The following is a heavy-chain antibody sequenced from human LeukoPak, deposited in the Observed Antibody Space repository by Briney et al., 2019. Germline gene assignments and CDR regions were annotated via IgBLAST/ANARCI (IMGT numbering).Heavy chain of an antibody. CDR3: ARSGIVGATYYNY. CDR1: GFTFSTYR. J-gene: IGHJ4*02. CDR2: IKQDGSEK. V-gene: IGHV3-7*04. D-gene: IGHD1-26*01. Sequence: PGGSLRLSCAVSGFTFSTYRMSWVRQAPGKGLEWVANIKQDGSEKYYVDSVKGRFTISRDNAKNSLYLQMNSLRAEDTAVYYCARSGIVGATYYNYWGQGTLVTVSS.